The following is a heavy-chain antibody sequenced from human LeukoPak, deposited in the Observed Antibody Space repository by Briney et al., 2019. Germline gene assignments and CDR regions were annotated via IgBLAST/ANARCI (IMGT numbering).Heavy chain of an antibody. CDR3: ARERDPNCSGGSCYSGGFDY. J-gene: IGHJ4*02. CDR1: GYTFTSYG. V-gene: IGHV1-18*01. CDR2: ISAYNGNT. D-gene: IGHD2-15*01. Sequence: ASVKVSCKASGYTFTSYGISWVRQAPGQGLEWMGWISAYNGNTNYAQKLQGRVTMTTDTSTSTAYMELRSLRSDDTAVYYCARERDPNCSGGSCYSGGFDYWGQGTLVTVSS.